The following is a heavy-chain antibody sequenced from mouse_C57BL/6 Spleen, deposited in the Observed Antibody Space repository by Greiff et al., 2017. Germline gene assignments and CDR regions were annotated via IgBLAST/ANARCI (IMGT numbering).Heavy chain of an antibody. CDR2: IYPSDSET. V-gene: IGHV1-61*01. J-gene: IGHJ1*03. Sequence: VQLQQPGAELVRPGSSVKLSCKASGYTFTSYWMDWVKQRPGQGLEWIGNIYPSDSETHYNQKFKDKATLTVDKSSSTAYMQLSSLTSEDSAVYYCASSSYYYGSSYWYFDVWGTGTTVTVSS. D-gene: IGHD1-1*01. CDR1: GYTFTSYW. CDR3: ASSSYYYGSSYWYFDV.